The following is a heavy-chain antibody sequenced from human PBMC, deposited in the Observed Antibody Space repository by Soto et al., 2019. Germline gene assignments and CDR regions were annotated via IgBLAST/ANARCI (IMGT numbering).Heavy chain of an antibody. CDR3: ARDFTVFGVLNGDPPMDV. D-gene: IGHD3-3*01. V-gene: IGHV1-18*01. Sequence: ASVKVSCKASGYTFTSYGISWVRQAPGQGLEWMGWISAYNGNTNYAQKLQGRVTMTTDTSTSTAYMELRSLRSDDTAVYYCARDFTVFGVLNGDPPMDVWGQGTTATVPS. J-gene: IGHJ6*02. CDR1: GYTFTSYG. CDR2: ISAYNGNT.